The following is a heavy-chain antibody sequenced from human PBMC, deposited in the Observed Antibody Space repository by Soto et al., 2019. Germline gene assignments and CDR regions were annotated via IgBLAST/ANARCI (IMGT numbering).Heavy chain of an antibody. Sequence: QVQLQQWGAGPLRPLETLSLTCGVSGGSFSGYYWAWIRQSPGKGLEGIGEINDRGSINYNPSLKSRVSISVDTSKNHYSLNLRSVTAADTAVYYCARESHDILTGPAWVWYFDRWGRGTLVTVSS. D-gene: IGHD3-9*01. CDR3: ARESHDILTGPAWVWYFDR. CDR2: INDRGSI. J-gene: IGHJ2*01. CDR1: GGSFSGYY. V-gene: IGHV4-34*01.